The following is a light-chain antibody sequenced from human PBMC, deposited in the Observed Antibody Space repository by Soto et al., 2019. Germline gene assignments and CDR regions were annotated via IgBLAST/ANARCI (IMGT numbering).Light chain of an antibody. J-gene: IGKJ1*01. CDR3: QQSNSYSGT. CDR1: QSISSW. V-gene: IGKV1-5*01. CDR2: DAS. Sequence: DIHMTQSPSTLSASVGDRVTITCRASQSISSWLAWYQQKPGKAPKLLIYDASSLESGVPSRFSGSGSGTEFTLTISSLQPDDFAIYYCQQSNSYSGTFGQGTKVDIK.